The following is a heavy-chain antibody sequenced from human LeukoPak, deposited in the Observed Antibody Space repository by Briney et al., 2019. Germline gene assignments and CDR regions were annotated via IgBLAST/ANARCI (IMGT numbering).Heavy chain of an antibody. Sequence: PSETLSLTCAVYGGSFSGYYWSWIRQPPGKGLEWIGEINHSGSTNYNPSLKSRVTISVDTSKNQFSLKLSSVTAADTAVYYCARGSRYCSSTGCYLDYWGQGTLVTVSS. CDR3: ARGSRYCSSTGCYLDY. CDR1: GGSFSGYY. D-gene: IGHD2-2*01. V-gene: IGHV4-34*01. CDR2: INHSGST. J-gene: IGHJ4*02.